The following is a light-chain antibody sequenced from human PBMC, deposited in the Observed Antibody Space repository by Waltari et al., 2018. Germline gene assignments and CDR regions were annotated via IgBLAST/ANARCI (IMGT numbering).Light chain of an antibody. J-gene: IGKJ1*01. Sequence: EIVMTQSPATLSVSPGERATLSCRASQSVSSNLAWYQQKPGQAPRRLNYGASTRATGIPARFSGSGSVTEFTLTISSLQSEDFAVYYCQQYNNWPRTFGQGTKVEIK. CDR1: QSVSSN. V-gene: IGKV3-15*01. CDR2: GAS. CDR3: QQYNNWPRT.